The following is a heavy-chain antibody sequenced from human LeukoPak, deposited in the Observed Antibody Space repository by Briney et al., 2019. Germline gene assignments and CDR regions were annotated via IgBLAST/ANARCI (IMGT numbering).Heavy chain of an antibody. CDR1: GGSISSSSYY. CDR3: ARWGIGAFDI. CDR2: IYYSGST. D-gene: IGHD7-27*01. V-gene: IGHV4-39*01. J-gene: IGHJ3*02. Sequence: SETLSLTCTVSGGSISSSSYYWGWIRQPPGKWLEWIGSIYYSGSTYYNPSLKSRVPISVDTSKNQFSLKLSSVTAADTAVYYCARWGIGAFDIWGQGTMVTVSS.